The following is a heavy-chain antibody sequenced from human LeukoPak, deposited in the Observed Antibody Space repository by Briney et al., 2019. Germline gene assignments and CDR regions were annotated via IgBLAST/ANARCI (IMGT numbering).Heavy chain of an antibody. CDR3: ARGGGLDV. V-gene: IGHV3-7*03. CDR1: GFTFSSYW. J-gene: IGHJ6*02. Sequence: GGSLRLSCTASGFTFSSYWMNWARQAPGKGLEWVASINHNGNVNYYVDSVKGRFTISRANAKNSLYLQMSNLRAEDTAVYFCARGGGLDVWGQGATVTVSS. D-gene: IGHD3-16*01. CDR2: INHNGNVN.